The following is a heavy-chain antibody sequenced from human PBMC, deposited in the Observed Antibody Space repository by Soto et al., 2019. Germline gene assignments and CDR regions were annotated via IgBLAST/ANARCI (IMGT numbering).Heavy chain of an antibody. CDR3: ARERPDGSRLAP. CDR1: GGSISSGDYY. V-gene: IGHV4-30-4*01. D-gene: IGHD6-13*01. CDR2: IYYSGST. J-gene: IGHJ5*02. Sequence: TLSLTCTVSGGSISSGDYYWSWIRQPPGKGLEWIGYIYYSGSTYYNPSLKSRVTISVDTSKNQFSLKLSSVTAADTAVYYCARERPDGSRLAPWGKGTPVTVAS.